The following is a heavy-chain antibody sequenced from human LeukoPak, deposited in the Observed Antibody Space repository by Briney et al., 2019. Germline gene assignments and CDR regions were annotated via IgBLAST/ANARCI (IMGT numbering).Heavy chain of an antibody. Sequence: SETLSLTCSVSGGSIRNFYWSWIRQSPGKGLEWIGFVYYTGSTNYNPSLKSRVTISVDTSKNQFSLKLSSVTAADTAVYYCARTIYYYGMDVWGQGTTVTVSS. CDR3: ARTIYYYGMDV. CDR2: VYYTGST. D-gene: IGHD3-10*01. CDR1: GGSIRNFY. J-gene: IGHJ6*02. V-gene: IGHV4-59*01.